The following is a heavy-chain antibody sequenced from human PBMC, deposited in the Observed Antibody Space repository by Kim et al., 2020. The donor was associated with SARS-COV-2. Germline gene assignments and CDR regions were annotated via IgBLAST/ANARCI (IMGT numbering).Heavy chain of an antibody. V-gene: IGHV1-3*04. CDR2: IHSGKGNT. CDR3: ARGGTGPA. D-gene: IGHD1-1*01. CDR1: GYTFTTYN. Sequence: ASVKVSCKTSGYTFTTYNIHWVHQAPGQGLEWMGWIHSGKGNTKYSQKFQGRVSITRDTSASTAYMELSSLGSEDTAVYYCARGGTGPAWGQGTLVTVSS. J-gene: IGHJ4*02.